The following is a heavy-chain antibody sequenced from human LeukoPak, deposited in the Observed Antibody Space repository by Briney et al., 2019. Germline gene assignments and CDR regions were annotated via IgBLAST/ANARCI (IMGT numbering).Heavy chain of an antibody. V-gene: IGHV1-69*06. Sequence: SVKVSCKASGGTFSSYAISWVRQAPGQGLEWMGGIIPIFGTANYAQKFQGRVTITADKSTSTAYMELSSLRSEDTAVYYCAKDLGYDILTGYYSMYYFDYWGQGTLVTVSS. J-gene: IGHJ4*02. D-gene: IGHD3-9*01. CDR3: AKDLGYDILTGYYSMYYFDY. CDR1: GGTFSSYA. CDR2: IIPIFGTA.